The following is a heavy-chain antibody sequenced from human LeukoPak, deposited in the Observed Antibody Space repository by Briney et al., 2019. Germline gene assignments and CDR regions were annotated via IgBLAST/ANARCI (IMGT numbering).Heavy chain of an antibody. D-gene: IGHD3-3*01. CDR1: GGSISSSSYY. CDR3: ARHYRQYDFWSGYSFTDVDY. V-gene: IGHV4-39*01. CDR2: IYYSGST. J-gene: IGHJ4*02. Sequence: SETLSLTCTASGGSISSSSYYWGWIRQPPGKGLEWIGSIYYSGSTYYNPSLKSRVTISVDTSKNQFSLKLSSVTAADTAVYYCARHYRQYDFWSGYSFTDVDYWGQGTLVTVSS.